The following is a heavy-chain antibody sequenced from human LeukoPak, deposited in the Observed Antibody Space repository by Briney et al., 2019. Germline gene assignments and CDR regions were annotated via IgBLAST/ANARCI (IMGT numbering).Heavy chain of an antibody. D-gene: IGHD6-19*01. J-gene: IGHJ4*02. CDR3: ARDPGRSGWDY. CDR1: GFTFTNYW. CDR2: IRHDESEI. V-gene: IGHV3-7*01. Sequence: GGSLRLSCAASGFTFTNYWMSWVRQPPGKGLEWVANIRHDESEIYYVDSVKGRFTISRDNAKDSLFLQMNSLRAEDTAVYYCARDPGRSGWDYWGQGALVAVSS.